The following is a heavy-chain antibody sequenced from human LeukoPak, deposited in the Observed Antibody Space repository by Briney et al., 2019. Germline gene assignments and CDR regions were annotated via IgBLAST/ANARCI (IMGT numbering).Heavy chain of an antibody. V-gene: IGHV4-30-4*08. Sequence: SETLSLTCTVSGGSVSSGDYYWSWIRQPPGKGLEWIGYIYYSGSTYYNPSLKSRVTISVDTSKNQFFLKLSSVTAADTAVYYCARGIVVVPAAIPTTDYWGQGTLVTVSS. CDR1: GGSVSSGDYY. CDR3: ARGIVVVPAAIPTTDY. J-gene: IGHJ4*02. CDR2: IYYSGST. D-gene: IGHD2-2*02.